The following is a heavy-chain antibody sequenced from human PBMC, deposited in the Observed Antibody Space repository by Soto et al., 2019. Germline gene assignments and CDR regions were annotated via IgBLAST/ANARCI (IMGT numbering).Heavy chain of an antibody. D-gene: IGHD6-13*01. CDR1: GFTFSSYG. Sequence: QVQLVESGGGVVQPGRSLRLSCAASGFTFSSYGMHWVRQAPGKGLEWVALISYDGSNKNYADSVKGRFTISRDNSKKTLYLQMNSLRAEDSVVYYGAKGGAGYSSPDYWGQGTLVTVSS. V-gene: IGHV3-30*18. CDR3: AKGGAGYSSPDY. CDR2: ISYDGSNK. J-gene: IGHJ4*02.